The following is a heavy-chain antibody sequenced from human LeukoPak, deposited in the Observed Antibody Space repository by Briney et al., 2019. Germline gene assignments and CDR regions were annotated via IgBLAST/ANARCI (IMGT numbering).Heavy chain of an antibody. D-gene: IGHD2/OR15-2a*01. CDR1: GFTFSSYW. V-gene: IGHV3-74*01. CDR3: ARCQCPSTTCPSGLQCGALDF. CDR2: INRDGSSS. Sequence: PGGSLRLSCAASGFTFSSYWMHWVRQAPGKGLVWVSHINRDGSSSSYADSVKGRFTISRDNAKNTLYLQMNSLRAEDTAVYFCARCQCPSTTCPSGLQCGALDFWGHGTMVTVSS. J-gene: IGHJ3*01.